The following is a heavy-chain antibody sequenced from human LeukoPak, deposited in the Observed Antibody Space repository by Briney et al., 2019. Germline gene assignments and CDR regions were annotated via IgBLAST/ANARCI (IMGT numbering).Heavy chain of an antibody. CDR1: GGTFSSYA. CDR3: ARWSGLTMVRGGNPDSRNIDAFDI. J-gene: IGHJ3*02. Sequence: SAKVSCKASGGTFSSYAISWVRQAPGQGLEWMGRIIPIFGTANYAQKFQGRVTITTDESTSTAYMELSSLRSEDTAVYYCARWSGLTMVRGGNPDSRNIDAFDIWGQGTMVTVSS. V-gene: IGHV1-69*05. D-gene: IGHD3-10*01. CDR2: IIPIFGTA.